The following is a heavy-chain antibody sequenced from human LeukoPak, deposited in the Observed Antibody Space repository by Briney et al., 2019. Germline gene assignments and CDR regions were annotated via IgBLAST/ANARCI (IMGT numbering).Heavy chain of an antibody. J-gene: IGHJ4*02. V-gene: IGHV4-30-4*08. CDR3: ASCSGGSCYVMVY. CDR2: IYYSGST. D-gene: IGHD2-15*01. Sequence: TLSLTCTVSGGSISSGDYYWSWIPQPAGKGLEWIGYIYYSGSTYYYPSLKSRVTISVDTSKNQFSLKLSSVTAADTAVYYCASCSGGSCYVMVYWGQGTLVTVSS. CDR1: GGSISSGDYY.